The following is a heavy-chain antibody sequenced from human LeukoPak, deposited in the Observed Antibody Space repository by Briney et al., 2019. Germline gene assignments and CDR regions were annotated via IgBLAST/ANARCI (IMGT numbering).Heavy chain of an antibody. V-gene: IGHV4-61*08. J-gene: IGHJ3*02. Sequence: SETLSLTCAVSGGSISSGGHSWSWIRQPPGTGLEWIGYIYYSGSTNYNPSLKSRVTISVDTSKNQFSLKLSSVTAADTAVYYCARDRDDAFDIWGQGTMVTVSS. CDR2: IYYSGST. CDR1: GGSISSGGHS. CDR3: ARDRDDAFDI.